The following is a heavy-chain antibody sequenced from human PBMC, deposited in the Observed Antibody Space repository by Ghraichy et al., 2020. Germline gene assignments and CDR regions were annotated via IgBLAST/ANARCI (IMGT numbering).Heavy chain of an antibody. Sequence: SETLSLTCTVSGGSISSSNYYWGWIRQSPGKGLEWIGSIYYSGFTYYNPSLKSRVTMSVDTSKNQFSLELSSVTAADTAVYYCARLFVGPKDRSAAGADYWGQGTLVTVSS. J-gene: IGHJ4*02. CDR2: IYYSGFT. CDR1: GGSISSSNYY. D-gene: IGHD6-13*01. CDR3: ARLFVGPKDRSAAGADY. V-gene: IGHV4-39*01.